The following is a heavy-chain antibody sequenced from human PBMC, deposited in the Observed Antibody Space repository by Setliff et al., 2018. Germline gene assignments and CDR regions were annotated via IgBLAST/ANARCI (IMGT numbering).Heavy chain of an antibody. D-gene: IGHD3-3*01. CDR3: ARRHIGVIIGYYFDY. Sequence: GGSLRLSCAASGFTFSNYWMSWVRQAPGKGLEWVANIKEDGSEKYYVDSVKGRFTISRDNAKNSLYLQMNSLRAEDTAVYYCARRHIGVIIGYYFDYWGQGTLVTVSS. V-gene: IGHV3-7*03. CDR1: GFTFSNYW. J-gene: IGHJ4*02. CDR2: IKEDGSEK.